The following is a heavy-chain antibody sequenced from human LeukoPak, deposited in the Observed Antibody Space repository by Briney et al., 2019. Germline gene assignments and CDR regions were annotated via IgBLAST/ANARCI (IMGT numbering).Heavy chain of an antibody. CDR1: GGSFSGYY. Sequence: SETLSLTCAVYGGSFSGYYWSWIRQPPGKGLEWIGEINHSGSTNYNPSLKSRVTISVDTSKNQFSLKLSSVTAADTAVYYRARGPIMITFGGVIVKPYFDYWGQGTLVTVSS. D-gene: IGHD3-16*02. CDR2: INHSGST. V-gene: IGHV4-34*01. CDR3: ARGPIMITFGGVIVKPYFDY. J-gene: IGHJ4*02.